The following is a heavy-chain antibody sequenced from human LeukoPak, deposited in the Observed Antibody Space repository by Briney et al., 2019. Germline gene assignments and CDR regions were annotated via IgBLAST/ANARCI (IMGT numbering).Heavy chain of an antibody. Sequence: GGSLRLSCAASGFTFSSYSMNWVRQAPGKGLEWVSSISSSSSYIYYADSVKGRFTISRDNAKNSLYLQMNSLRAEDTAVYYCARDQLPRTKPLDYWGQGTLATVSS. CDR2: ISSSSSYI. J-gene: IGHJ4*02. CDR1: GFTFSSYS. D-gene: IGHD1-14*01. CDR3: ARDQLPRTKPLDY. V-gene: IGHV3-21*01.